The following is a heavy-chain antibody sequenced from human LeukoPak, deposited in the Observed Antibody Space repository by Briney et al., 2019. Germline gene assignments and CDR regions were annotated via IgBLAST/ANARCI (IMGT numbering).Heavy chain of an antibody. CDR1: GYTFTSYG. Sequence: ASVKVSCKASGYTFTSYGISLVRQAPGQGLEWMGWISAYNGNTNYAQKLQGRVTMTTDTSTSTAYMELRSLRSDDTAVYYCARGLYCTNGVCYIVAFDVWVQGTMVTVSS. V-gene: IGHV1-18*01. D-gene: IGHD2-8*01. CDR3: ARGLYCTNGVCYIVAFDV. J-gene: IGHJ3*01. CDR2: ISAYNGNT.